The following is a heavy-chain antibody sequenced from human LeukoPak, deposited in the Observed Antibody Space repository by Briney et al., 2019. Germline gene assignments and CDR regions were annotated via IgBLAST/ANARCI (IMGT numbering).Heavy chain of an antibody. V-gene: IGHV4-61*02. J-gene: IGHJ5*02. CDR1: GDSISTYYYY. Sequence: SETLSLTCTVSGDSISTYYYYWSWVRQPAGKGLEWIGRVYPSGNTNYNPYNPSLTDRVTISVDTSKNQFSLKLSSVTAADTAVYYCARDPELGWFDPWGQGTLVTVSS. CDR2: VYPSGNT. CDR3: ARDPELGWFDP. D-gene: IGHD1-14*01.